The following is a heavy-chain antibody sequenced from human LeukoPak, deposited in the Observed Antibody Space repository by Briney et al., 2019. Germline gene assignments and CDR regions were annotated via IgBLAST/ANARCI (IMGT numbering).Heavy chain of an antibody. J-gene: IGHJ4*02. CDR2: IYYSGSI. CDR1: GGSISSGDYY. V-gene: IGHV4-30-4*01. Sequence: PSETLSLTCTVSGGSISSGDYYWSWIRQPPGKGLEWIGYIYYSGSIYYNPSLKSRVTISVDTSKNQFSLKLSSVTAADTAVYYCARVPSSYYDSSGYSIRSDYWGQGTLVTVSS. D-gene: IGHD3-22*01. CDR3: ARVPSSYYDSSGYSIRSDY.